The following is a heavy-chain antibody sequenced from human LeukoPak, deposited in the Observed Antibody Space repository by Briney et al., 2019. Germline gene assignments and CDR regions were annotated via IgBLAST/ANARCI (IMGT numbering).Heavy chain of an antibody. CDR2: ISWNSGSI. V-gene: IGHV3-9*01. Sequence: GGSLRLSCAASGFTFDDYAMHWVRQAPGKGLEWVSGISWNSGSIGYADSVKGRFTISRDNSKNTLYLQMNSLRAEDTAVYYCAKVDWNYDRPFDYWGQGTLVTVSS. J-gene: IGHJ4*02. D-gene: IGHD1-7*01. CDR3: AKVDWNYDRPFDY. CDR1: GFTFDDYA.